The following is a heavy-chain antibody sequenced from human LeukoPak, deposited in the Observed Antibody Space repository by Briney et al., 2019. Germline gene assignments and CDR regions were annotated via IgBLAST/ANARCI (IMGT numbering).Heavy chain of an antibody. CDR3: TRRSREGFDP. CDR2: INPNNGDT. Sequence: ASVKVSCKASGYTFTSYGISWVRQAPGQGLEWMGWINPNNGDTVFAPKFRDRVTVTRDTSISTAYLELISLDFDDTAVYYCTRRSREGFDPWGQGTLVTVSS. CDR1: GYTFTSYG. J-gene: IGHJ5*02. V-gene: IGHV1-2*02.